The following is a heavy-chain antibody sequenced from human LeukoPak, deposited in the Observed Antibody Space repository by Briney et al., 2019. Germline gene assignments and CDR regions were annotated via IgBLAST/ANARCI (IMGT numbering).Heavy chain of an antibody. CDR2: IYYSGST. Sequence: SETLSLTCTVSGGSISSYYWSWIRQPPGKGLEWIGYIYYSGSTNYNPSLKSRVTISVDTSKNQFSLKLSSVTAADTAVYYCARGAWELDAFGIWGQGTMVTVSS. J-gene: IGHJ3*02. CDR1: GGSISSYY. CDR3: ARGAWELDAFGI. V-gene: IGHV4-59*01. D-gene: IGHD1-26*01.